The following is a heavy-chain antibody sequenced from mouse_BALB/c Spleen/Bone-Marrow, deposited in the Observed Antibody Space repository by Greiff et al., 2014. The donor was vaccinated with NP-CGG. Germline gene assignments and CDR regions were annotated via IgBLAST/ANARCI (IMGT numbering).Heavy chain of an antibody. J-gene: IGHJ3*01. D-gene: IGHD2-1*01. CDR3: ARDGNCFFAY. Sequence: VQLKESGAELVKPGASVKLSCTASGFNIKDTYMHWVKQRPEQGLEWIGRIDPADGNTKYDPKFQGKATITADTSSNTAYLQLSSLTSEDTAVHYCARDGNCFFAYWGQGTLVTVSA. CDR2: IDPADGNT. V-gene: IGHV14-3*02. CDR1: GFNIKDTY.